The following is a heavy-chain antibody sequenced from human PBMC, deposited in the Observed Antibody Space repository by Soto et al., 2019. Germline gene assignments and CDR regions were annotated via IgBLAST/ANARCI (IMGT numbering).Heavy chain of an antibody. CDR2: IIPIFGTA. CDR3: ARDSGYSYGPDAFDI. CDR1: GGTFSSYA. J-gene: IGHJ3*02. V-gene: IGHV1-69*06. D-gene: IGHD5-18*01. Sequence: GASVKVSCKASGGTFSSYAISWVRQAPGQGLEWMGGIIPIFGTASYAQKFQGRVTITADKSTSTAYMELSSLRSEDTAVYYCARDSGYSYGPDAFDIWGQGTMVTVSS.